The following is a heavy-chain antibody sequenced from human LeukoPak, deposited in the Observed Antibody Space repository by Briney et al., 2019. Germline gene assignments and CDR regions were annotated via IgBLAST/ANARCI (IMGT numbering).Heavy chain of an antibody. Sequence: GGSLRLSCAASGFTFSSYAMHWVRQAPGKGLEWVAVISYDGSNKYYADSVKGRFTISRDNSKNTLYLQMNSLRAEDTAVYYCARNGVVYDFNYFDYWGQGTLVTVSS. V-gene: IGHV3-30-3*01. D-gene: IGHD3-3*01. CDR1: GFTFSSYA. CDR2: ISYDGSNK. J-gene: IGHJ4*02. CDR3: ARNGVVYDFNYFDY.